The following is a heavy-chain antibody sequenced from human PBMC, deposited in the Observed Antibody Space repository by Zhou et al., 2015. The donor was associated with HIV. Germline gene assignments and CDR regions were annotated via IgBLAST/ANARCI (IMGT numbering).Heavy chain of an antibody. V-gene: IGHV3-9*01. CDR1: GLSFDDYA. CDR3: GRGDRTYYYYSYYIDV. CDR2: ISWNSGNI. Sequence: EVQLVESGGGLVEPGRSLRLTCVASGLSFDDYAMHWIRQAPGKGLEWVSGISWNSGNIGYADSVKGRFTISRDTSKNTLYLEMRSLTQDDTAVYYCGRGDRTYYYYSYYIDVWGKGTTVSVSS. J-gene: IGHJ6*03. D-gene: IGHD2-21*02.